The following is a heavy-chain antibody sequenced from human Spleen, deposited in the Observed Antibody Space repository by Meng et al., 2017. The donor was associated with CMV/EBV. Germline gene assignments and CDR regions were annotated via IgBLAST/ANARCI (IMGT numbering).Heavy chain of an antibody. J-gene: IGHJ4*02. CDR3: ARDSTVTYYYDSRSYSH. CDR2: ISSSGTYI. V-gene: IGHV3-21*01. Sequence: GESLKISCAASGFTFSSYWMHWVRQAPGKGLEWVSSISSSGTYIYYADSVKGRFTTSRDNAKNSVYLQMNSLSAEDTAVYYCARDSTVTYYYDSRSYSHWGQGTLVTVSS. D-gene: IGHD3-22*01. CDR1: GFTFSSYW.